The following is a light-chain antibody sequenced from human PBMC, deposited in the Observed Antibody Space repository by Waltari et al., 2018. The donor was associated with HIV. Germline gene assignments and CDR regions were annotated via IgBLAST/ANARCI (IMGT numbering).Light chain of an antibody. CDR3: ASYAGRNNLV. V-gene: IGLV2-8*01. CDR1: SRDVGGYNY. CDR2: EVY. Sequence: QSALTQPPSASGSPGQSVTISCTGTSRDVGGYNYVSWYKQHPGEAPKVVIFEVYKRPAWVPDRLSCSTSGHTASLTVSGLQADDEATYYCASYAGRNNLVFGGGTKLTVL. J-gene: IGLJ2*01.